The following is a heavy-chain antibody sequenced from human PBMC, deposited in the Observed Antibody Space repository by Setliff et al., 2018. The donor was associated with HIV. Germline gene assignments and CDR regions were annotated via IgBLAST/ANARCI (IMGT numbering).Heavy chain of an antibody. CDR3: AKTAYDFNNGGPKGWFDP. CDR2: ISGSDNTT. D-gene: IGHD2-8*01. Sequence: GGSLRLSCAASGFTFTDYAMNWVRQSPGKWLQWVAGISGSDNTTFYADSVKGRFTVSRDNYKKTLYMVMDSLRAEDTAIYYCAKTAYDFNNGGPKGWFDPWGQGTLVTVSS. CDR1: GFTFTDYA. V-gene: IGHV3-23*01. J-gene: IGHJ5*02.